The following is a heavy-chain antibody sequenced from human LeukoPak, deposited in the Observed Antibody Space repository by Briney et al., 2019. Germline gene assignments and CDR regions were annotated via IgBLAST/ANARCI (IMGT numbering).Heavy chain of an antibody. Sequence: PSETLSLTCTVSGGSISSSSYYWGWIRQPPGKGLEWIGSIYYSGSTYYNPSLKSRVTISVDTSKNQFSLKLSSVTAADTAVYYCAKTDSNLPRFDPWGQGTLVTVSS. CDR3: AKTDSNLPRFDP. J-gene: IGHJ5*02. CDR2: IYYSGST. CDR1: GGSISSSSYY. V-gene: IGHV4-39*07. D-gene: IGHD4-11*01.